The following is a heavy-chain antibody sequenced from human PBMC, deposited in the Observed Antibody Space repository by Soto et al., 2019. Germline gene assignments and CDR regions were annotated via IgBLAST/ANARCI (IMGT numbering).Heavy chain of an antibody. CDR1: GFLLSTSGVG. D-gene: IGHD3-10*01. V-gene: IGHV2-5*02. Sequence: QITLKESGPTLVKPTQTLTLTCTFSGFLLSTSGVGVGWIRQPPGKALEWLALIYWDDDKRYSPSLKSRLTITKDTSKNQVVLTMTNMDPVDTATYYCALGFGELQTDYWGQGTLVTVSS. CDR3: ALGFGELQTDY. CDR2: IYWDDDK. J-gene: IGHJ4*02.